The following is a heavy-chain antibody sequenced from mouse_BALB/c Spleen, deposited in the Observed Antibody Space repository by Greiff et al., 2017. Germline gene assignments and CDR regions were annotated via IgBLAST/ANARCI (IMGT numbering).Heavy chain of an antibody. CDR2: IYPGDGAT. J-gene: IGHJ2*01. CDR3: ARSGGTLSYYFDY. D-gene: IGHD4-1*01. V-gene: IGHV1-80*01. Sequence: QVQLQQSGAELVRPGSSVKISCKASGYAFSSYWMNWVKQRPGQGLEWIGQIYPGDGATNYNGKFKGKATLTADKSSSTAYMQLSSLTSEDSAVYFCARSGGTLSYYFDYWGQGTTLTVSS. CDR1: GYAFSSYW.